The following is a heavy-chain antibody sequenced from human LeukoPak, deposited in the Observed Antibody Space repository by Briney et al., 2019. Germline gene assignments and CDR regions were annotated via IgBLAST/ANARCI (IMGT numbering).Heavy chain of an antibody. CDR2: IYYSGST. J-gene: IGHJ4*02. V-gene: IGHV4-31*03. CDR1: GGSISSGGYY. D-gene: IGHD3-10*01. CDR3: ARVRHGSGSYGADYFDY. Sequence: SETLSLTCTVSGGSISSGGYYWSWIRQHPGKGLEWIGCIYYSGSTYYNPSLKSRVTISVDTSKNQFSLKLSSVTAADTAVYYCARVRHGSGSYGADYFDYWGQGTLVTVSS.